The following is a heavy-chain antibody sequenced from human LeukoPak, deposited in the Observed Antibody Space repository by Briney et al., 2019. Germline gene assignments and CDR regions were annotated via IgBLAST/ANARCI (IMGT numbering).Heavy chain of an antibody. J-gene: IGHJ4*02. CDR3: ARATATIPFDY. CDR1: GGSFSGYY. CDR2: INHGGST. Sequence: SETLSLTCAVYGGSFSGYYWSWIRQPPGKGLEWIGEINHGGSTNYNPSLKSRVTISVDTSKNQFSLKLSSVTAADTAVYYCARATATIPFDYWGQGTLVTVSS. V-gene: IGHV4-34*01. D-gene: IGHD5-12*01.